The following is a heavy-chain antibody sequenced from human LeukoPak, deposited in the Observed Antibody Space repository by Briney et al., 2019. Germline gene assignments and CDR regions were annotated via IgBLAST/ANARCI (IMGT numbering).Heavy chain of an antibody. CDR1: GGSIIGHW. Sequence: SETLSLTCSISGGSIIGHWWSWIRQPPGKGLEWIGDVFYSGSNNYNPSLKSRLTISLDTSKNQFSLNLRSVTATDTAMYYCARRNTADASIDFWGQGTLVTASS. CDR3: ARRNTADASIDF. V-gene: IGHV4-59*08. CDR2: VFYSGSN. J-gene: IGHJ4*02. D-gene: IGHD4-17*01.